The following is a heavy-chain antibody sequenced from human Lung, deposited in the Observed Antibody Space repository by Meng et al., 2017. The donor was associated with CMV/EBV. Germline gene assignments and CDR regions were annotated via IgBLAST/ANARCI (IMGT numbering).Heavy chain of an antibody. D-gene: IGHD3-10*01. J-gene: IGHJ6*02. V-gene: IGHV3-21*01. CDR3: ARDMSYGSGSYPRIYYNGYGKDD. CDR1: GFTFSGYS. CDR2: SSYTSEYI. Sequence: GGSLRLXCAASGFTFSGYSMDWVRQAPGKGLEWVSSSSYTSEYISYADSVKGRFTISRDNAKSSLYLQMNNLRVEDTAVYYCARDMSYGSGSYPRIYYNGYGKDDRGQGXTVTVSS.